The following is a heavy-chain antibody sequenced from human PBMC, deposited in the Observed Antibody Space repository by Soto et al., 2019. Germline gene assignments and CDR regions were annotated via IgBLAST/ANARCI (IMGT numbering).Heavy chain of an antibody. CDR3: AASRGFYEAMDA. J-gene: IGHJ6*02. CDR1: GGAFRNYA. D-gene: IGHD3-22*01. CDR2: VMPTFGAG. V-gene: IGHV1-69*01. Sequence: QVQLVQSGAEVKKPGSSVKVSCTASGGAFRNYAVSWVRQAPGQGLEWMGAVMPTFGAGVYAQKLQGRLAIVADESTNTAYLNVSSLTFEDAAIYYCAASRGFYEAMDAWGQGTTLTVSS.